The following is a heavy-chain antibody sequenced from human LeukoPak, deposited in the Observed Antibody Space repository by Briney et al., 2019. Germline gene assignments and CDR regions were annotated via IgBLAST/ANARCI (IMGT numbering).Heavy chain of an antibody. Sequence: SETLSLTCTVSGGSISSYYWSWIRQPAGKGLEWIGRIYTSGSTNYNPSLKSRVTMSVDTSKNQFSLKLSSVTAADTAVYYCAGAITAEIRRMHAFDIWGQGTMVTVSS. CDR2: IYTSGST. CDR3: AGAITAEIRRMHAFDI. D-gene: IGHD1-20*01. CDR1: GGSISSYY. J-gene: IGHJ3*02. V-gene: IGHV4-4*07.